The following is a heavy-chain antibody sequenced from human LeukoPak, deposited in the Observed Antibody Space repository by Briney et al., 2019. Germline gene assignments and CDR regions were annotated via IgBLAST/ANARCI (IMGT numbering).Heavy chain of an antibody. D-gene: IGHD1-26*01. V-gene: IGHV3-13*01. CDR1: GFTFSNHA. J-gene: IGHJ4*02. CDR3: VRQQTPHGNFDY. Sequence: PGGSLRLSCATSGFTFSNHAMHWVRQASGKGLEWVSAIGTAGDTFYPGSVKGRFTISRENAKNSLSLQMNSLRAGDTAVYYCVRQQTPHGNFDYCGQGTLVTVSS. CDR2: IGTAGDT.